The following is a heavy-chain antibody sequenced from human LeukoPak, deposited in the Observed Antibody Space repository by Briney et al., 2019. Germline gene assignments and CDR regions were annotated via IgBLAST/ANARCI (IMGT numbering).Heavy chain of an antibody. D-gene: IGHD3-9*01. CDR1: GYTFTNYY. CDR2: ISADNGNT. J-gene: IGHJ4*02. CDR3: ARVDILTGYYFFDS. V-gene: IGHV1-18*04. Sequence: ASVKVSCKASGYTFTNYYMHWVRQAPGQGLEWMGWISADNGNTYYTQNFQGRVSMTTDTSTSTAYMEVRSLRSDDTAVFYCARVDILTGYYFFDSWGQGTLVTVSS.